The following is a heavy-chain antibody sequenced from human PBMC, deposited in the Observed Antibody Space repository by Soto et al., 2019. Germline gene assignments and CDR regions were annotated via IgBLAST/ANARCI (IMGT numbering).Heavy chain of an antibody. CDR1: AFTFSNYG. CDR3: ARDDCSSPSCLTY. V-gene: IGHV3-33*01. J-gene: IGHJ4*02. CDR2: IKSDGSKK. D-gene: IGHD2-2*01. Sequence: QVQLVESGGGVVQPGTSLSLSCAASAFTFSNYGMHWVRQAPGRGLEWVAAIKSDGSKKYYTDSVTGRFTISRDNSDNTLYLRMNSLRAEDTAVYYCARDDCSSPSCLTYWGQGTLVTVSS.